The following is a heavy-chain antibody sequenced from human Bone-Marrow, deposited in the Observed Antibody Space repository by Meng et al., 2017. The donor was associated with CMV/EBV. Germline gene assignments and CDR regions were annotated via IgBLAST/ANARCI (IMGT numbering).Heavy chain of an antibody. D-gene: IGHD6-13*01. CDR3: ATDWSRQLLGS. Sequence: GESLKISCAASGFTFSNVWMSWVCQAPGKGLEWVGRIKTIIDGETTDFAAPVKGRFSISRDDSKNTLYLQMNSLKAEDTAVYYCATDWSRQLLGSWGQGTLVTVSS. CDR2: IKTIIDGETT. V-gene: IGHV3-15*01. J-gene: IGHJ4*02. CDR1: GFTFSNVW.